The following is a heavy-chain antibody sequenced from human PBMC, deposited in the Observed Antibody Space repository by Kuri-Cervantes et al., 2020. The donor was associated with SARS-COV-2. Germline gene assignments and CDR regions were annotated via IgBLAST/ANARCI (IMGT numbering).Heavy chain of an antibody. CDR1: GFSLSRYT. V-gene: IGHV3-21*01. CDR3: TRDRGYCSSTSCFFDY. Sequence: GESLKISCAASGFSLSRYTMNWVRQAPGKALEWVSSISGSGSYIYYADSVKGRFTISRDNSKNTLYLQMNSLRAGDTAVYYCTRDRGYCSSTSCFFDYWGQGTLVTVSS. J-gene: IGHJ4*02. CDR2: ISGSGSYI. D-gene: IGHD2-2*01.